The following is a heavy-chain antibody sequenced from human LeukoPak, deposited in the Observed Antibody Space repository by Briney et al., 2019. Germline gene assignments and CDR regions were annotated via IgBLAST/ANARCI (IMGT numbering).Heavy chain of an antibody. CDR1: GFTFSSYA. J-gene: IGHJ4*02. CDR2: INST. Sequence: PGGSLRLSCAASGFTFSSYAMHWVRQAPGKGLVWVARINSTNYADSVKGRLTISRDNAKNTLYLQVHSLRVEDTAVYYCAREPPGGNWGFDYWGKGTLVTVSS. V-gene: IGHV3-74*01. D-gene: IGHD7-27*01. CDR3: AREPPGGNWGFDY.